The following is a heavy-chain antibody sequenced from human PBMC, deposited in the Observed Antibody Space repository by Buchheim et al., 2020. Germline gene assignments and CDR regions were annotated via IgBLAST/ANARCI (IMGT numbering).Heavy chain of an antibody. Sequence: QVQLQQWGAGLLKPSETLSLTCAVYGGSFSGYYWSWIRQPPGRGLEWIGEISHSGNTNYNPSLKGRVAISIDTSKNQFSLKLNSVTAADTAVYYCARSFGAMVSLFLNSRGHFDLWGRGTL. CDR3: ARSFGAMVSLFLNSRGHFDL. CDR2: ISHSGNT. J-gene: IGHJ2*01. D-gene: IGHD5-18*01. CDR1: GGSFSGYY. V-gene: IGHV4-34*01.